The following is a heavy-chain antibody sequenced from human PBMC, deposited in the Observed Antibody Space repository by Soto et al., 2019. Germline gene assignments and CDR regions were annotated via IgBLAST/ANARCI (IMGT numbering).Heavy chain of an antibody. J-gene: IGHJ4*02. CDR3: ARDLKPSTAVTLVVDC. D-gene: IGHD4-4*01. CDR1: VFTFITYS. CDR2: VSSSSTYI. Sequence: GWSLSLSCAASVFTFITYSMNWVRQAPGKGLEWVSSVSSSSTYIYYADSVKGRFTISRDNAKNSLYLQMNSLRAEDTAVYYCARDLKPSTAVTLVVDCWGQGTLVTVSS. V-gene: IGHV3-21*01.